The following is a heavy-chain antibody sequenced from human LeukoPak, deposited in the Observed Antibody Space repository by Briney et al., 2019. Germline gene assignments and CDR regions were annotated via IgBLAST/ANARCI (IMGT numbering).Heavy chain of an antibody. CDR3: ARDPLRVLSYYHY. D-gene: IGHD3-10*01. Sequence: PGGSLRLSCVRCLWIFSYYVLHGLSQAPGQGLGGVAVIWYDGCNRYYADSLKGRFTISRDNSKNTVYLQMNSLTADDTAVYYYARDPLRVLSYYHYWGQGTLVTVSS. CDR2: IWYDGCNR. CDR1: LWIFSYYV. J-gene: IGHJ4*02. V-gene: IGHV3-33*01.